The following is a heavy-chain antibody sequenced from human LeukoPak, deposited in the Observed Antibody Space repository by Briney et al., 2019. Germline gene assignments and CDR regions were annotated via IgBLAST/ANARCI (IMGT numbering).Heavy chain of an antibody. CDR2: INPNSGGT. J-gene: IGHJ3*02. CDR1: GYTFTSYG. Sequence: GASVKVSCKASGYTFTSYGISWVRQAPGQGLEWMGWINPNSGGTNYAQKFQGRVTMTRDTSISTAYMELSRLRSDDTAVYYCARSHTYFNWNYRGDAFDIWGQGTMVTVSS. V-gene: IGHV1-2*02. CDR3: ARSHTYFNWNYRGDAFDI. D-gene: IGHD1-7*01.